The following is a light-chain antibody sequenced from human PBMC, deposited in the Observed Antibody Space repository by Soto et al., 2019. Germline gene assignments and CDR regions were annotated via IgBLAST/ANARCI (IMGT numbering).Light chain of an antibody. V-gene: IGKV1-9*01. Sequence: DIQLTQSLSLPSASIGDRVTITCRASHDISTFLAWYQQKPGKAPKLLIYEASTLQSGVPSRFSGSGSGTEFTLTISGLLPEDFAAYHCQQLYTLPFTFGQGTRLEIK. CDR1: HDISTF. J-gene: IGKJ5*01. CDR3: QQLYTLPFT. CDR2: EAS.